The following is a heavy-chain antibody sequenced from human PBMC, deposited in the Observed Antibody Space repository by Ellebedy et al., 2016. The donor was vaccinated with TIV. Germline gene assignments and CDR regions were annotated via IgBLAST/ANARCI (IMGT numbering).Heavy chain of an antibody. CDR3: AKDGVGVYGDYGTFDY. J-gene: IGHJ4*02. D-gene: IGHD4-17*01. CDR2: ISGSGGST. CDR1: GFTFSSYA. Sequence: GGSLRLSXAASGFTFSSYAMSWVRQAPGKGLEWVSAISGSGGSTYYADSVKGRFTISRDNSKNTLYLQMNSLRAEDTAVYYCAKDGVGVYGDYGTFDYWGQGTLVTVSS. V-gene: IGHV3-23*01.